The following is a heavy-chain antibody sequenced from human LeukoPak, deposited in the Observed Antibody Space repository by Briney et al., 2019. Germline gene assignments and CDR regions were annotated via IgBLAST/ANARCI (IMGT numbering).Heavy chain of an antibody. Sequence: TSETLSLSCTVSGGSISSYYWSWIRQPAGKGLEWIGRIYTSGSTNYNPSLKSRVTMSVDTSKNQFSLKLSSVTAADTAVYYCARALVSKHGYYMVVWGKGTTVTVSS. CDR2: IYTSGST. CDR3: ARALVSKHGYYMVV. J-gene: IGHJ6*03. D-gene: IGHD6-6*01. V-gene: IGHV4-4*07. CDR1: GGSISSYY.